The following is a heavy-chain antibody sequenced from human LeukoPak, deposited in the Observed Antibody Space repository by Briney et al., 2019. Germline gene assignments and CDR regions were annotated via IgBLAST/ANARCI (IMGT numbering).Heavy chain of an antibody. CDR1: GGSISSGSYY. D-gene: IGHD3-3*01. CDR3: TRAAKMRFLEWFPFDP. Sequence: SQTLSLTCTVSGGSISSGSYYWTWIRQPAGKGLKWIGRIHTSGSTGYSPSLKSRVTISLDTSKNQFSLRLSSVTAADTAVYYCTRAAKMRFLEWFPFDPWGQGTLVTVSS. V-gene: IGHV4-61*02. J-gene: IGHJ5*02. CDR2: IHTSGST.